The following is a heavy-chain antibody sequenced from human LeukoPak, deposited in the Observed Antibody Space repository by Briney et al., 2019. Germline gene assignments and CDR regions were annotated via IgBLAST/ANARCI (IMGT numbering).Heavy chain of an antibody. CDR2: ISSNGGST. CDR3: ARDGENGIDY. D-gene: IGHD3-10*01. J-gene: IGHJ4*02. V-gene: IGHV3-64*01. CDR1: GFTFSSYA. Sequence: PGGSLRLSCAASGFTFSSYAMHWVRQAPGKGLEYVSAISSNGGSTYYANSVKGRFTISRDNSKNTLYLQMGSLGAEDMAVYYCARDGENGIDYWGQGTLVTVSS.